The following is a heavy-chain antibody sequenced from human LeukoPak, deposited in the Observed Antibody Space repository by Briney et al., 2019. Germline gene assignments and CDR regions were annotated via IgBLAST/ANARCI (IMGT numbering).Heavy chain of an antibody. CDR2: INPNSGGT. J-gene: IGHJ4*02. Sequence: ASVKVSFKASGYTFTGYYMHWVRQAPGQGLEWMGWINPNSGGTNYAQKIQGRVTMTRDTSISTAYMELSRLRSDDTAVYYCARDDYDILTGYYKGLDYWGQGTLVTVSS. D-gene: IGHD3-9*01. V-gene: IGHV1-2*02. CDR1: GYTFTGYY. CDR3: ARDDYDILTGYYKGLDY.